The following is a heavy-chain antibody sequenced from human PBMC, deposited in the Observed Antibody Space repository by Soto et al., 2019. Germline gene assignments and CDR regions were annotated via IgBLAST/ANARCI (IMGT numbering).Heavy chain of an antibody. J-gene: IGHJ3*02. CDR3: ARYNWNDAGAFDI. D-gene: IGHD1-1*01. CDR1: GGSISSYY. CDR2: IYYSGST. V-gene: IGHV4-59*01. Sequence: PSETLSLTCTVSGGSISSYYWSWIRQPPGEGLEWIGYIYYSGSTNYNPSLKSRVTISVDTSKNQFSLKLSSVTAADTAVYYCARYNWNDAGAFDIWGQGTMVTVSS.